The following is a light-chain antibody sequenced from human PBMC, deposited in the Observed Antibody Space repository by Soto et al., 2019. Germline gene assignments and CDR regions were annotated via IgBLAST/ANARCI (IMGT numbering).Light chain of an antibody. J-gene: IGLJ2*01. V-gene: IGLV2-14*01. CDR1: SSDVGGYNY. Sequence: SALTQPASVSGSPGQSITISCTGTSSDVGGYNYVSWYQQHPGKAPKLMIYEVSNRPSGVSYRFSGSKSGNTASLTISGLQAEDEADYYCNSYRDRSTRVVFGGGTKLTVL. CDR3: NSYRDRSTRVV. CDR2: EVS.